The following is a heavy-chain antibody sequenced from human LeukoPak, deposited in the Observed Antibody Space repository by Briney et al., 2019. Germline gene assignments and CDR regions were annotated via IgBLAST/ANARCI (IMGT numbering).Heavy chain of an antibody. V-gene: IGHV3-53*01. D-gene: IGHD3-10*01. J-gene: IGHJ6*03. CDR1: GFTVSSNY. Sequence: GGSLRLSCAASGFTVSSNYMSWVRQAPGKGLEWVSVIYSGGSTYYADSVKGRFTISRDNSKNTLYLQMNSLRAGDTAVYYCARVPQAAGSGSSGARIYYYYYYMDVWGKGTTVTVSS. CDR3: ARVPQAAGSGSSGARIYYYYYYMDV. CDR2: IYSGGST.